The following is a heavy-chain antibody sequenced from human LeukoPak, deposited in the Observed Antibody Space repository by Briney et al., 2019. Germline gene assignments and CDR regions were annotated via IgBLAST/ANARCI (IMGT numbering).Heavy chain of an antibody. J-gene: IGHJ6*03. CDR1: GFTFSSYS. D-gene: IGHD2-21*02. Sequence: GGSLRLSCAASGFTFSSYSMNWVRQAPGKGLEWVSSISSSSSYIYYADSVKGRFTISRDNAKNSLYLQMNGLRAEDTAVYYCASLQPLPYYYYYYMDVWGKGTTVTASS. CDR3: ASLQPLPYYYYYYMDV. V-gene: IGHV3-21*01. CDR2: ISSSSSYI.